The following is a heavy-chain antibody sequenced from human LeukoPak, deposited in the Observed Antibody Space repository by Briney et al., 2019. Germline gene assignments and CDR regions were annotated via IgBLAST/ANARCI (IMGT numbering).Heavy chain of an antibody. CDR1: GGSFSGYY. Sequence: SETLSLTCAVYGGSFSGYYWSWIRQPPGKGLEWIGEINHSGSANYNPSLKSRVTISVDTSKNQFSLKLSSVTAADTAVYYCARGRHVWGSPMYPWSQGTLVTVSS. J-gene: IGHJ5*02. D-gene: IGHD3-16*01. V-gene: IGHV4-34*01. CDR3: ARGRHVWGSPMYP. CDR2: INHSGSA.